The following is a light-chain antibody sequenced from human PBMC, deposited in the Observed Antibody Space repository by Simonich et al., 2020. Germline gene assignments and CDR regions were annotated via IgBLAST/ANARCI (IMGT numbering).Light chain of an antibody. J-gene: IGKJ2*01. CDR2: DAS. Sequence: EIVLTQSPGTLSLSPGERATLSCRASQSVSSSYLAWYPQKPGLAPRLLIYDASSRATVIPDRFSGSGSGTDFTLTISRLEPEDFAVYYCQQYNNWYTFGQGTKLEIK. CDR3: QQYNNWYT. CDR1: QSVSSSY. V-gene: IGKV3D-20*01.